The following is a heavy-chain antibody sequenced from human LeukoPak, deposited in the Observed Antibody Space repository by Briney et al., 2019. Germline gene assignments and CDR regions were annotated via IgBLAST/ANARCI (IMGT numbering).Heavy chain of an antibody. J-gene: IGHJ4*02. CDR3: ARRGGSSSRRSPIDY. Sequence: GGSLRLSCTASGFTFSDYWMTWVRQAPGKGPEGVANIKQDGSQGYYVDSVRGRFTISRDNAKNSLFLQMNGLRAEDTAVYYCARRGGSSSRRSPIDYWGQGTLVTVSS. CDR1: GFTFSDYW. CDR2: IKQDGSQG. D-gene: IGHD6-6*01. V-gene: IGHV3-7*01.